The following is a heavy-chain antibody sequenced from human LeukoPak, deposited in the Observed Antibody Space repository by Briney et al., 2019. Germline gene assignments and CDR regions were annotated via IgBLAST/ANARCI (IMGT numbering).Heavy chain of an antibody. Sequence: GASVKVSCKASGYTFTSYDINWVRQATGQGLEWMGWMNPNSGNTGYAQKFQGRVTMTRNTSIRTAYMELSSLRSEDTAVYYCARSSPTYYYDSSGYVRYYYYYYGMDVWGQGTTVTVSS. CDR2: MNPNSGNT. J-gene: IGHJ6*02. V-gene: IGHV1-8*01. CDR3: ARSSPTYYYDSSGYVRYYYYYYGMDV. D-gene: IGHD3-22*01. CDR1: GYTFTSYD.